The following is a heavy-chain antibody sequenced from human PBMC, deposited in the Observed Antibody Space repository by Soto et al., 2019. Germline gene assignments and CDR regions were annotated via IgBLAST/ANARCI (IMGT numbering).Heavy chain of an antibody. CDR2: INHSGST. J-gene: IGHJ4*02. D-gene: IGHD3-16*01. Sequence: SETLSLTCAVYGGSFSGYYWSWIRQPPGKGLEWIGEINHSGSTNYNPSLKSRVTISVDASRNQFSLKLIFVTAADTAVYYCARPSRNQDRRDAGRFWVYWGQGTLVTVSS. CDR3: ARPSRNQDRRDAGRFWVY. CDR1: GGSFSGYY. V-gene: IGHV4-34*01.